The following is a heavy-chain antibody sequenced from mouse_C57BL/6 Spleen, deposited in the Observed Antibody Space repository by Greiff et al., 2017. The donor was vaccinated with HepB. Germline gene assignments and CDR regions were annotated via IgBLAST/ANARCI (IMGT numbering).Heavy chain of an antibody. V-gene: IGHV1-82*01. CDR2: IYPGDGDT. Sequence: QVQLQQSGPELVKPGASVKISCKASGYAFSSSWMNWVKQRPGKGLEWIGRIYPGDGDTNYNGKFKGKATLTADKSSSTAYMQLSSLTSEDSAVDFRADGYLYAMDYWGQGTSVTVSS. D-gene: IGHD2-3*01. CDR3: ADGYLYAMDY. CDR1: GYAFSSSW. J-gene: IGHJ4*01.